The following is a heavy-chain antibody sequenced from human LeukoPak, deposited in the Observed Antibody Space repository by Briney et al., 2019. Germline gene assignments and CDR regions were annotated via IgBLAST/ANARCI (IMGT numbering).Heavy chain of an antibody. Sequence: GASVKVSCKASGYTFTSYYMHWVRQAPGQGLEWMGIINPSGGSTSYAQKFQGRVTMTRDTSTSTVYMELSSLTSEDTAVYYCARTPPRGLIDYWGQGTLVTVSS. CDR1: GYTFTSYY. D-gene: IGHD3-16*01. CDR2: INPSGGST. CDR3: ARTPPRGLIDY. J-gene: IGHJ4*02. V-gene: IGHV1-46*01.